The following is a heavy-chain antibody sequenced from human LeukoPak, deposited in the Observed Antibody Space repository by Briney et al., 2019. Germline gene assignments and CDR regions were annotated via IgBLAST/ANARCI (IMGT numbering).Heavy chain of an antibody. J-gene: IGHJ4*02. CDR2: IYYSGST. CDR3: ARHLEYISSWKGYYFDY. Sequence: SETLSLTSTFSGGSINRNSHFSDWIRQSPGNWLEWLRTIYYSGSTYYSPSLKSRVTISVDTSKNQFSLELNSVTAADTAVYYCARHLEYISSWKGYYFDYWGQGILVTVSS. CDR1: GGSINRNSHF. D-gene: IGHD6-13*01. V-gene: IGHV4-39*01.